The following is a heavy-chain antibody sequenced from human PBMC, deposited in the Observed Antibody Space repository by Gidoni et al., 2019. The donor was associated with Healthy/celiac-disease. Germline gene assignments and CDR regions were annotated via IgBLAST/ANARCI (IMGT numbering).Heavy chain of an antibody. Sequence: EVQLVESGGGLVKPGGSLRLSCAASGFTFSNAWMSWVRQAPGKGLEWVGRIKSKTDGGTTDYAAPVKGRFTISRDDSKNTLYLQMNSLKTEDTAVYYCTTGEYSWIVGASDDAFDIWGQGTMVTVSS. J-gene: IGHJ3*02. CDR3: TTGEYSWIVGASDDAFDI. D-gene: IGHD1-26*01. CDR2: IKSKTDGGTT. CDR1: GFTFSNAW. V-gene: IGHV3-15*01.